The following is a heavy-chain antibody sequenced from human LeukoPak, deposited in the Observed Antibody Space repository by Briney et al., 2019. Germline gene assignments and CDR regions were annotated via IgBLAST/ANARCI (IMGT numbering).Heavy chain of an antibody. J-gene: IGHJ4*02. CDR2: IYYSGST. CDR3: AGAASWWGYFDY. D-gene: IGHD2-15*01. Sequence: SETLSLTCTVSGGSISSYYWSWIRQPPGKGLEWIGYIYYSGSTNYNPSLKSRVTISVDTSKNQFSLKLSSVTAADTAMYYCAGAASWWGYFDYWGQGTLVTVSS. V-gene: IGHV4-59*08. CDR1: GGSISSYY.